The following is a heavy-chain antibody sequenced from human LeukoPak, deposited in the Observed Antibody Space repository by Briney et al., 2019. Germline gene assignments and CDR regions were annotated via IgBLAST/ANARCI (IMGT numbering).Heavy chain of an antibody. V-gene: IGHV1-18*01. D-gene: IGHD5-24*01. CDR3: ARSDLGTITAGPFN. Sequence: GASVKVSCKASGYTFTNYGITWVRQAPGQGLEWMGWISGYQGSTKYAQNFQGRVTMTIDTSTSTAYMDLRSLGSDDTAIYFCARSDLGTITAGPFNWGQGTLVAVSS. CDR2: ISGYQGST. CDR1: GYTFTNYG. J-gene: IGHJ4*02.